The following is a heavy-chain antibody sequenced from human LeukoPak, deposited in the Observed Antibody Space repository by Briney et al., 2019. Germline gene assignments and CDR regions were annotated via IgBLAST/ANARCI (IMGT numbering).Heavy chain of an antibody. CDR3: ARDQGAAAGHRGYGMDV. CDR2: ISGSGGST. D-gene: IGHD6-13*01. V-gene: IGHV3-23*01. Sequence: GGSLRLSCAASGFTFSSYAMSWVRQAPGKGLEWVSAISGSGGSTYYADSVKGRFTISRDNSKNTLYLQMNSLRAEDTAVYYCARDQGAAAGHRGYGMDVWGQGTTVTVSS. J-gene: IGHJ6*02. CDR1: GFTFSSYA.